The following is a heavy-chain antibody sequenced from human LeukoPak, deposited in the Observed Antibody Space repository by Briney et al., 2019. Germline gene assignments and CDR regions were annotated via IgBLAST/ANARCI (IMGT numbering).Heavy chain of an antibody. Sequence: GGSLRLSCATSGFTFSNYWMTWVRQAPGKGLEWVANIKQDGGEQNCMDSAQGRFTISRDNSKNTLYLQMNSLRDEDTAVYYCAKGGGCIVGGTCSLSYYYGMDVWGQGTTVTVSS. D-gene: IGHD1-26*01. J-gene: IGHJ6*02. CDR3: AKGGGCIVGGTCSLSYYYGMDV. CDR1: GFTFSNYW. V-gene: IGHV3-7*03. CDR2: IKQDGGEQ.